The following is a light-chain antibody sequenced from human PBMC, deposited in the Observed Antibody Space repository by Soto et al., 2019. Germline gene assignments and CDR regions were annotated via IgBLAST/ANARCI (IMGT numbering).Light chain of an antibody. Sequence: DIQLTQSPSFLSASVGDRVPITCRASQDISKYLVWYQQKPGKAPKPLIYAASTLQSGVPSRFSGSGSGTEFTLTISSLQPEYFATYYCQQLNSYPLTFGPGPTCISN. CDR1: QDISKY. CDR3: QQLNSYPLT. V-gene: IGKV1-9*01. CDR2: AAS. J-gene: IGKJ3*01.